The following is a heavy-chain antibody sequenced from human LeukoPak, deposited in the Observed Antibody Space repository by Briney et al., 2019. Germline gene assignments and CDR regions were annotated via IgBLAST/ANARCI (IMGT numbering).Heavy chain of an antibody. CDR3: ARVHPDSGYDLYYFDY. CDR1: GGSISSGSYY. J-gene: IGHJ4*02. D-gene: IGHD5-12*01. CDR2: IYTSGST. V-gene: IGHV4-61*02. Sequence: SQTLSLTCTVSGGSISSGSYYWSWIRQPAGKGLEWIGRIYTSGSTNYNPSLKSRVTISVDTSKNQFSLKLSSVTAADTAVYYCARVHPDSGYDLYYFDYWGQGTLVTVSS.